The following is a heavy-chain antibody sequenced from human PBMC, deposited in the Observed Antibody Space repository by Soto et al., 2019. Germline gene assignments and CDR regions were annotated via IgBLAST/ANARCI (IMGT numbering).Heavy chain of an antibody. CDR2: IYYSGST. CDR1: GGSISSYY. V-gene: IGHV4-59*01. J-gene: IGHJ4*02. D-gene: IGHD3-22*01. Sequence: SETLSLTCTVSGGSISSYYWSWIRQPPGKGLEWIGYIYYSGSTNYNPSLKSRVTISVDTSKNQSSLKLSSVTAADTAVYYCAGDYYDSSGYSYWGQGTLVTVSS. CDR3: AGDYYDSSGYSY.